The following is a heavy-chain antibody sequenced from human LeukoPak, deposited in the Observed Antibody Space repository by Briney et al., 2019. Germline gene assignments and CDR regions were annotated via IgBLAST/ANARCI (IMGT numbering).Heavy chain of an antibody. CDR2: INTNSGGT. CDR3: ARGGDILAGYYRTLYNWFDP. Sequence: ASVTASCKAYGYTFTGYYIHWVRQAPRQGLEWMGWINTNSGGTNYAEKFQGRVTMSRDTSISTAYMELSRLRSDDTAVYYCARGGDILAGYYRTLYNWFDPWGQGTLVTVSS. D-gene: IGHD3-9*01. V-gene: IGHV1-2*02. J-gene: IGHJ5*02. CDR1: GYTFTGYY.